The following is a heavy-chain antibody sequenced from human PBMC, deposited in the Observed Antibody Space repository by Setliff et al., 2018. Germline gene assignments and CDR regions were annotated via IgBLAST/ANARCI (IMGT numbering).Heavy chain of an antibody. V-gene: IGHV4-61*09. CDR1: DDSISSRTYY. CDR3: ARVSGFLYVDV. CDR2: IYTSWST. D-gene: IGHD2-2*02. J-gene: IGHJ6*04. Sequence: SETLLTCTVSDDSISSRTYYWSWIRQPAGKGLEWIGHIYTSWSTVYNLSLQSRVTISVDTSKNQFSLSLSSVTAADTAVYYCARVSGFLYVDVWGKGTTVTVSS.